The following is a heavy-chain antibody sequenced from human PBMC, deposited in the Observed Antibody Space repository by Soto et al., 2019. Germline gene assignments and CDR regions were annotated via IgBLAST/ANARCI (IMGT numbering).Heavy chain of an antibody. CDR1: RGTVGSYA. CDR3: ARDLAAGDH. J-gene: IGHJ4*02. D-gene: IGHD6-13*01. V-gene: IGHV1-69*06. Sequence: SAKVCCKASRGTVGSYASSWVRQAPGQGLEWMGGIIPIFGTANYAQKFQGRVTLTYDTSTTTVYMELSGLRSEDTAVLYCARDLAAGDHWGQGTLVTVSS. CDR2: IIPIFGTA.